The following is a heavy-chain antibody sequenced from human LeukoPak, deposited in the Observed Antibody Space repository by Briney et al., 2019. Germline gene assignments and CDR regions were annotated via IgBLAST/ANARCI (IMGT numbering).Heavy chain of an antibody. V-gene: IGHV3-21*01. Sequence: PGGSLRLSCAASGFTFSSYSMNWVRQAPGKGLEWVSSISSSSSYIYYADSVKGRFTISRDNAKNSLYLQMNSLRAEDTAVYYCARDQEIVGATNYFDYWGQGTLVTVSS. J-gene: IGHJ4*02. CDR2: ISSSSSYI. CDR3: ARDQEIVGATNYFDY. D-gene: IGHD1-26*01. CDR1: GFTFSSYS.